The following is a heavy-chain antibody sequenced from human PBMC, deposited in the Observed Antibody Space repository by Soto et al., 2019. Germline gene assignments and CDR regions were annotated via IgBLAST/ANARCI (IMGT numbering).Heavy chain of an antibody. V-gene: IGHV3-23*01. CDR3: SKESTVTTDFDY. CDR1: GFTFSSYA. CDR2: IVGSGGST. J-gene: IGHJ4*02. Sequence: EVQLLEYGGGLVQPGGSLRLSCAASGFTFSSYAMSWVRQAPGKGLEWVSAIVGSGGSTYYADSVKGRFTISRDNSKNTLYLHMNSLRAEDTAVYYCSKESTVTTDFDYWGQVSLVTVSS. D-gene: IGHD4-17*01.